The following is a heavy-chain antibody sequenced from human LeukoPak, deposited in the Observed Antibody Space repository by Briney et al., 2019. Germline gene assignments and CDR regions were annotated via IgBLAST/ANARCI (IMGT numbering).Heavy chain of an antibody. V-gene: IGHV1-69-2*01. Sequence: ASVKVSCKVSGYTFTDYYMHWVKQAPGKGLEWMGLVDPEDGETIYAEKFQGRVTITADTSTDTAYMELSSLRSEDTAVYYCATVPPYYYGSGSYHWFDPWGQGTLVTASS. J-gene: IGHJ5*02. CDR2: VDPEDGET. D-gene: IGHD3-10*01. CDR1: GYTFTDYY. CDR3: ATVPPYYYGSGSYHWFDP.